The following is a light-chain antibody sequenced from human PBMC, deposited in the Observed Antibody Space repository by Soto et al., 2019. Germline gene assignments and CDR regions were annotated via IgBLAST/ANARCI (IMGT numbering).Light chain of an antibody. CDR1: TSNIGAGYD. Sequence: QSVLTQPPSVSGAPGQKVIISCTGSTSNIGAGYDVHWYQQLPGTAPKLLIYSNSNRPSGVPDRLSGSKSGPSASLAITGLQVEDEADYYCQSYHSSLSAAVFGGGTKLPVL. V-gene: IGLV1-40*01. J-gene: IGLJ3*02. CDR3: QSYHSSLSAAV. CDR2: SNS.